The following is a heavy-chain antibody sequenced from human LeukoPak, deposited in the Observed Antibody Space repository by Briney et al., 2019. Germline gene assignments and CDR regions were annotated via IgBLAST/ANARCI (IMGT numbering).Heavy chain of an antibody. D-gene: IGHD5-24*01. V-gene: IGHV3-21*01. Sequence: GGSLRLSCAASGFTFSSYSMNWVRQAPGKGLEWVSSISSSSSYIYYADSVKGRFTISRDNAKNSLYLQMNSLRAEDTAVYYCARDLDGYRRRIRFDYWGQGTLVTVSS. CDR3: ARDLDGYRRRIRFDY. J-gene: IGHJ4*02. CDR1: GFTFSSYS. CDR2: ISSSSSYI.